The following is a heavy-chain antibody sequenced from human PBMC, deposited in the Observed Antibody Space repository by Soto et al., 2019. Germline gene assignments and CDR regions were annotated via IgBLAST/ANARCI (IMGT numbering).Heavy chain of an antibody. Sequence: QVQLVQSGAEVKKPGASVKVSCKASGYTFTGYYMHWVRQAPGQGLEWMGWINPNSGGTNYAQKFQGWVTMTRDTSISTAYMELSRLRSDDTAVYYCARAPLLEPPEYYFDYWGQGTLVTVSS. CDR2: INPNSGGT. J-gene: IGHJ4*02. D-gene: IGHD1-1*01. CDR3: ARAPLLEPPEYYFDY. CDR1: GYTFTGYY. V-gene: IGHV1-2*04.